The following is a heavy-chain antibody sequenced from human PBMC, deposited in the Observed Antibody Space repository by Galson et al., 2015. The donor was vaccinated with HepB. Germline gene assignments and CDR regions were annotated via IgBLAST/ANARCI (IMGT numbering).Heavy chain of an antibody. Sequence: SLRLSCAASGFTFSSYSMNWVRQAPGKGLEWVSSISSSSSYIYYADSVKGRFTISRDNAKNSLYLQMNSLRAEDTAVYYCARDCASITMIVVAPYYYYGMDVWGQGTTVTVSS. CDR2: ISSSSSYI. CDR3: ARDCASITMIVVAPYYYYGMDV. D-gene: IGHD3-22*01. CDR1: GFTFSSYS. V-gene: IGHV3-21*01. J-gene: IGHJ6*02.